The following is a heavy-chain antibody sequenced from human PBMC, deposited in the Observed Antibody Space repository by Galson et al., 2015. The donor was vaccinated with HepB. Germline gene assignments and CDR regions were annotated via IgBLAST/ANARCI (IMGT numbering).Heavy chain of an antibody. CDR1: GGTFSSYV. D-gene: IGHD3-3*01. CDR3: ATKRGGGRWSIDVFGVGPSHYFHHGMDV. CDR2: IIPVFSTP. J-gene: IGHJ6*02. Sequence: SVKVSCKASGGTFSSYVFSWVRQAPGQGLEWMGGIIPVFSTPNYAQKFQGRVTITADRSTSTVYMDLSSLSSEDTAVYYCATKRGGGRWSIDVFGVGPSHYFHHGMDVWGQGTTVTVSS. V-gene: IGHV1-69*06.